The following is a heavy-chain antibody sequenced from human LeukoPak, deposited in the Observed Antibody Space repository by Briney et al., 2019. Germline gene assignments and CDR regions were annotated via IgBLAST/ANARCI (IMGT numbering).Heavy chain of an antibody. Sequence: GGSLRFSCAASGFTFSSYWMHWVRQAPGKGLVWVPRINSDGSSTNYADSVKGRFTISRDNAKNTPYLQMNSLRAEDTAVYYCASFRNYVGDYWGQGTLVTVSS. CDR1: GFTFSSYW. V-gene: IGHV3-74*01. CDR3: ASFRNYVGDY. CDR2: INSDGSST. D-gene: IGHD4-11*01. J-gene: IGHJ4*02.